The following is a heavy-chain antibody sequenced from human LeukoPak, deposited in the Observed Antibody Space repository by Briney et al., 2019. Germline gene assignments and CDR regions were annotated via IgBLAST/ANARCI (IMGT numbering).Heavy chain of an antibody. CDR2: MNPNSGNT. CDR3: ARALHPVVLWFGESQGFDY. CDR1: GYTFTSYG. V-gene: IGHV1-8*02. J-gene: IGHJ4*02. Sequence: ASVKVSCKASGYTFTSYGISWVRQAPGQGLEWMGWMNPNSGNTGYAQKFQGRVTMTRNTSISTAYMELSSLRSEDTAVYYCARALHPVVLWFGESQGFDYWGQGTLVTVSS. D-gene: IGHD3-10*01.